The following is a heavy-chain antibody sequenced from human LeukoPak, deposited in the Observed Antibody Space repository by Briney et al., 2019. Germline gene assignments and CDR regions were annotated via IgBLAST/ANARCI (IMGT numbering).Heavy chain of an antibody. V-gene: IGHV4-59*01. Sequence: SETLSLTCTVSGGSISSYYWSWIRQPPGKGPEWIGYIYYSGSTNYNPSLKSRVTISVDTSKNQFSLKLSSVTAADTAVYYCARDRSAMGLRYYYYGMDVWGQGTTVTVSS. J-gene: IGHJ6*02. CDR2: IYYSGST. CDR1: GGSISSYY. D-gene: IGHD5-18*01. CDR3: ARDRSAMGLRYYYYGMDV.